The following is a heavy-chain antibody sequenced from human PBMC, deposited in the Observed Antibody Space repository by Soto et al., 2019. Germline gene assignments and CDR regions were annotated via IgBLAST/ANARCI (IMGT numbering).Heavy chain of an antibody. V-gene: IGHV4-34*01. CDR2: INHSGST. Sequence: ETLSLTCAVYVGSFSCYYWSWIRQTQGKGLEWIGEINHSGSTNYNPSLKSRVTISVDTSKNQFSLKLSSVTAADTAVYYCARGRRASGAYYYGSGSYYNQGGWFDPWGRGTLVTVSS. J-gene: IGHJ5*02. CDR1: VGSFSCYY. CDR3: ARGRRASGAYYYGSGSYYNQGGWFDP. D-gene: IGHD3-10*01.